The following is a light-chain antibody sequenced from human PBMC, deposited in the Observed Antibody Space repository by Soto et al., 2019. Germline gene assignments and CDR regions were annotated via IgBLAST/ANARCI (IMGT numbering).Light chain of an antibody. J-gene: IGKJ1*01. CDR3: QQYNYWPPWT. CDR1: QSVISNY. V-gene: IGKV3-20*01. CDR2: GAS. Sequence: EIVLTQSPGTLSLSPGERATLSCRASQSVISNYLAWYQQKPGQAPRLLIYGASSRATGIPDRFSGSGSGTDFSLTISRLEPEDFAVYYCQQYNYWPPWTFGQGTKVEIK.